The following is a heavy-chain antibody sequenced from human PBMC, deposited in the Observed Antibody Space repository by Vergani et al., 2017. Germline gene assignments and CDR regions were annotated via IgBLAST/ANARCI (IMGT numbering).Heavy chain of an antibody. CDR1: GGSFSGYY. D-gene: IGHD6-13*01. J-gene: IGHJ2*01. V-gene: IGHV4-34*10. CDR3: ARSYSSCWYFDL. CDR2: INHSGST. Sequence: QVQLQESGPGLVKPSETLSLTCAVYGGSFSGYYWSWIRQPPGKGLEWIGEINHSGSTNYNPSLKSRVTISVDTSKNQFSLKLSSVTAADTAVYYCARSYSSCWYFDLWGRGTLVTVSS.